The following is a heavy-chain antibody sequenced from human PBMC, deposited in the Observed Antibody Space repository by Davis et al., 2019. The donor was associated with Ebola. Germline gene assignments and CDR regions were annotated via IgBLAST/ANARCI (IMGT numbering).Heavy chain of an antibody. J-gene: IGHJ4*02. Sequence: ASVKVSCKASGYTFTSYAMHWVRQAPGQGLEWMGIINPSGGSTSYAQKFQGRVTITADKSTSTAYMELSSLRSEDTAVYYCANEVYSNYVPLYYFDYWGQGTLVTVSS. CDR1: GYTFTSYA. D-gene: IGHD4-11*01. CDR3: ANEVYSNYVPLYYFDY. CDR2: INPSGGST. V-gene: IGHV1-46*01.